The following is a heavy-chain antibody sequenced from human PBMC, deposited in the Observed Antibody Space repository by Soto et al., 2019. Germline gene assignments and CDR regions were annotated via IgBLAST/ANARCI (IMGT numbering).Heavy chain of an antibody. CDR1: GCPATSPN. CDR2: TSYTGNT. D-gene: IGHD2-8*01. Sequence: SQTLALTRSLSGCPATSPNWSWIRQFPGQGLEWIAYTSYTGNTNYNPSLQSRVTISLYTSKNKLSLKLTSMTAADTAVYYCARDMHAGFTHYFDHWRQRTLVTAPS. V-gene: IGHV4-59*02. CDR3: ARDMHAGFTHYFDH. J-gene: IGHJ4*02.